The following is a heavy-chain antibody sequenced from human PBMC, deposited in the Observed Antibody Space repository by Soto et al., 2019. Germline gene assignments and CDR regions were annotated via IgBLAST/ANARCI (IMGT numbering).Heavy chain of an antibody. CDR1: GFTFSSYS. CDR3: AREIYSILGYYGMDV. J-gene: IGHJ6*02. CDR2: ISSSSSYI. Sequence: PGGSLRLSCAASGFTFSSYSMKWVRQAPGKGLEWVSSISSSSSYIYYADSVKGRFTISRDNAKNSLYLQMNSLRAEDTAVYYCAREIYSILGYYGMDVWGQGTTVTVS. D-gene: IGHD4-4*01. V-gene: IGHV3-21*01.